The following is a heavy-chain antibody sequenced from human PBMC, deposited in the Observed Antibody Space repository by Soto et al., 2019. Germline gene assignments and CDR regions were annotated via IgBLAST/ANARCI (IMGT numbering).Heavy chain of an antibody. Sequence: GGSLRLSCAASGFTFSSYSMSWVRQAPGKGLEWVSAISGSGGSTYYAASVKGRFTISSDNSKNTRYLQMNSLRAEDTAVYYCAKRPYYDFGSGYYLDYWGQGTLVTVSS. CDR1: GFTFSSYS. D-gene: IGHD3-3*01. CDR2: ISGSGGST. J-gene: IGHJ4*02. V-gene: IGHV3-23*01. CDR3: AKRPYYDFGSGYYLDY.